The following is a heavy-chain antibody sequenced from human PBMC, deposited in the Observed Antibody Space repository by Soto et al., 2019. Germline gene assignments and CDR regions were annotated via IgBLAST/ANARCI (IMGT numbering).Heavy chain of an antibody. CDR2: IYYSGST. J-gene: IGHJ4*02. Sequence: LSLTCTVSGGSISSGDYYWSWIRQPPGKGLEWIGYIYYSGSTYYNPSLKSRVTISVDTSKNQFSLKLSSVTAADTAVYYCARGSPGGDYYDSSGYDYWGQGTLVTVSS. D-gene: IGHD3-22*01. CDR3: ARGSPGGDYYDSSGYDY. V-gene: IGHV4-30-4*01. CDR1: GGSISSGDYY.